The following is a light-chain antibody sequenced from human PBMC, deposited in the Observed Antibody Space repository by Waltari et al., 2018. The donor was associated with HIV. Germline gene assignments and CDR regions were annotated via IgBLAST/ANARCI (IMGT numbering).Light chain of an antibody. Sequence: DIVMTQFPESLAVSLGERATLHFTSSHNILYHSNNKNYLAWYQQKPGQPPRLLFSWASTRQTGVPDRFSGGGSGTDFTLIINKLQPEDVALYFCQQFFSAPLTFGGGTKVEI. J-gene: IGKJ4*01. CDR3: QQFFSAPLT. V-gene: IGKV4-1*01. CDR1: HNILYHSNNKNY. CDR2: WAS.